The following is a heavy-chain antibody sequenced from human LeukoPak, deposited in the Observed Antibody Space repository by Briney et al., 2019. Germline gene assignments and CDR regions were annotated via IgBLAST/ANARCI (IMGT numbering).Heavy chain of an antibody. D-gene: IGHD6-19*01. Sequence: GESLKISCKGSGYSFTIYWIGWVRQMPGKGLEWMGIIYPGDSDTRYSPSFQGQVTISADKSISTAYLQWRSLKAADTAMYYCARASIAVAKFDYWGQGTLVTVSS. CDR2: IYPGDSDT. CDR3: ARASIAVAKFDY. V-gene: IGHV5-51*01. J-gene: IGHJ4*02. CDR1: GYSFTIYW.